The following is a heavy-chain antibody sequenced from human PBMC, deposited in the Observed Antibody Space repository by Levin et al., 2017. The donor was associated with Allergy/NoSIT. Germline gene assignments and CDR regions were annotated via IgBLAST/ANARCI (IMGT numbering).Heavy chain of an antibody. CDR3: ATGAGWYQY. J-gene: IGHJ4*02. V-gene: IGHV4-59*01. D-gene: IGHD2-15*01. CDR1: GASITNSY. Sequence: SETLSLTCSVSGASITNSYWSYLRQSPEKGLEWIGYINYNGRTNYNPSLKSRATISMDTSKNQFSLKLTSVTREDTAVYSCATGAGWYQYWGQGILVTVSS. CDR2: INYNGRT.